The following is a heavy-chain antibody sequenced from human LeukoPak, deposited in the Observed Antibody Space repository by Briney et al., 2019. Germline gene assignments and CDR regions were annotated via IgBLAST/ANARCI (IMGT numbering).Heavy chain of an antibody. CDR2: ISGSGGST. CDR3: AKAYPATAVAGTGGIDV. J-gene: IGHJ6*02. D-gene: IGHD6-19*01. CDR1: GFTFSSYA. V-gene: IGHV3-23*01. Sequence: GGSLRLSCAASGFTFSSYAMSWVRQAPGKGLEWVSAISGSGGSTYYADSVKGRFTISRDNSKNTLYLQMNSLRAEDTAVYYCAKAYPATAVAGTGGIDVWGQGTTVTVSS.